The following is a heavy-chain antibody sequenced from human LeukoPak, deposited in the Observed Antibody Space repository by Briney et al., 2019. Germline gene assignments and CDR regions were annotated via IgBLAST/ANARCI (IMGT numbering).Heavy chain of an antibody. CDR2: FDPEDGET. D-gene: IGHD3-10*01. CDR3: ATDLGITMVRGAVY. CDR1: GYTLTELS. V-gene: IGHV1-24*01. Sequence: GASVKVSCKVSGYTLTELSMHWVRQAPGKGLEWMGGFDPEDGETFYAQKFQGRVTMTEDTSTDTAYMELSSLRSEDTAVYYRATDLGITMVRGAVYWGEGTLVTVSS. J-gene: IGHJ4*02.